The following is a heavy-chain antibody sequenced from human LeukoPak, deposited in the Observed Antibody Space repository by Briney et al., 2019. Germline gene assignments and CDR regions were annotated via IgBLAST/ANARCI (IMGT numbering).Heavy chain of an antibody. CDR3: ARGGGWDSRGTSPLDY. D-gene: IGHD3-22*01. CDR2: IYYSGST. CDR1: GGSISSYY. V-gene: IGHV4-59*01. Sequence: SETLSLTCTVSGGSISSYYWSWIRQPPGKGLEWIGYIYYSGSTNYNPSLKSRVTISVDTSKNQFSLKLSSVTAADTAVYYCARGGGWDSRGTSPLDYWGQGTLVTVSS. J-gene: IGHJ4*02.